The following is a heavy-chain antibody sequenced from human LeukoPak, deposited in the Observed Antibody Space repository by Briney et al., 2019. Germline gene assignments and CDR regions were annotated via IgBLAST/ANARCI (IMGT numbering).Heavy chain of an antibody. CDR3: ARARCSSTSCYRGYYGMDV. J-gene: IGHJ6*02. Sequence: GGSLRLSCAASGFTFSSYEMNWVRQAPGKGLEWVSYISSSGSTIYYADSVKGRFTISRDNAKNSPYLQMNSLRAEDTAVYYCARARCSSTSCYRGYYGMDVWGQGTTVTVSS. CDR1: GFTFSSYE. V-gene: IGHV3-48*03. D-gene: IGHD2-2*01. CDR2: ISSSGSTI.